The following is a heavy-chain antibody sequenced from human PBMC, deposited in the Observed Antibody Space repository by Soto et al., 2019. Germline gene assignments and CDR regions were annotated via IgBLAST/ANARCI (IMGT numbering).Heavy chain of an antibody. Sequence: ASVKVSCKTSGYTFTNHGINWVRQAPGQGLEWMGWINPYNANTNYAQKLQGRVTMTTDTSTSTAYMDLRSLTSGDTAVYYCARDRVAGIWGDAFDIWRQGPMVTVS. CDR2: INPYNANT. CDR3: ARDRVAGIWGDAFDI. V-gene: IGHV1-18*04. J-gene: IGHJ3*02. D-gene: IGHD3-16*01. CDR1: GYTFTNHG.